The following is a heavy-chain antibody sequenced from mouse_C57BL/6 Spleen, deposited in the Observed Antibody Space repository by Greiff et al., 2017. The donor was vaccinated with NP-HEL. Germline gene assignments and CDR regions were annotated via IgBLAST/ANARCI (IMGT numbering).Heavy chain of an antibody. CDR3: ARDYGTRRTWFAY. J-gene: IGHJ3*01. Sequence: VQLQQSGPELVKPGASVKISCKASGYSFTGYYMNWVKQSPEKSLEWIGEINPSTGGTTYNQKFKAKATLTVDKSSSTAYMQLKSLTSEDSAVYYCARDYGTRRTWFAYWGQGTLVTVSA. V-gene: IGHV1-42*01. D-gene: IGHD1-1*01. CDR2: INPSTGGT. CDR1: GYSFTGYY.